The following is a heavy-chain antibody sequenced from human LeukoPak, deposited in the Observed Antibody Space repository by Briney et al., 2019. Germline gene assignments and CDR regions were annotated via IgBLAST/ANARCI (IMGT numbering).Heavy chain of an antibody. D-gene: IGHD4-23*01. CDR3: ATGDYGGNNLDY. J-gene: IGHJ4*02. CDR1: GYTLTELS. CDR2: FDPEDGET. V-gene: IGHV1-24*01. Sequence: GASVKVSCKVSGYTLTELSMHWVRQAPGKGLEWMGGFDPEDGETIYAQKFQGRVTMTEDTSTDTAYMELSSLRSEDTAVYYCATGDYGGNNLDYWGQGTLVTVSS.